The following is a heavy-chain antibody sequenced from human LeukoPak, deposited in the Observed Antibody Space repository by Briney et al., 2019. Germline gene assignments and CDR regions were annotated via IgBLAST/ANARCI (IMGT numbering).Heavy chain of an antibody. D-gene: IGHD3-3*01. V-gene: IGHV4-34*01. Sequence: SETLSLTCAVYGGSFSGYYWSWIRQPPGKGLEWIGEINHSGSTNYNPSLKSRVTISVDTSKNQFSLKLSSVTAADTAVYYCARGPSDYDSPFDYWGQGTLVTVSS. CDR2: INHSGST. J-gene: IGHJ4*02. CDR1: GGSFSGYY. CDR3: ARGPSDYDSPFDY.